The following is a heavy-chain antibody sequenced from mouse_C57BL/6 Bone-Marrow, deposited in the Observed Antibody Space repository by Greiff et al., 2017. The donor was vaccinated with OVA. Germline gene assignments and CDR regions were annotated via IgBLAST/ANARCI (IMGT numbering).Heavy chain of an antibody. CDR3: ARWYDDDAGRFAY. CDR1: GYTFTSYG. D-gene: IGHD2-4*01. CDR2: IYPRSGNT. J-gene: IGHJ3*01. V-gene: IGHV1-81*01. Sequence: VQLQQSGAELARPGASVKLSCKASGYTFTSYGISWVKQRTGQGLEWIGEIYPRSGNTYYNEKFKGKATLTADKSSSTAYMELRSLTSEDSAVYFCARWYDDDAGRFAYWGQGTLVTVSA.